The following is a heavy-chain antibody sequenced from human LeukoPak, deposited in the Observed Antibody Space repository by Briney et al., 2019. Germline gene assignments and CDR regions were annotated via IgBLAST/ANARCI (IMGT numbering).Heavy chain of an antibody. V-gene: IGHV3-15*05. Sequence: PVGSLRLSCAASRFTFSNAWMTWVRQAPGKGLEWVGRIYRNADGGTTDYAAPVNGRFTISRDDSKNTLYLQMNSLKTEDTAVYYCTTDSYCSTTPCYASSNYYYGLDAWGQGTSVTVSS. J-gene: IGHJ6*02. CDR2: IYRNADGGTT. CDR1: RFTFSNAW. D-gene: IGHD2-2*01. CDR3: TTDSYCSTTPCYASSNYYYGLDA.